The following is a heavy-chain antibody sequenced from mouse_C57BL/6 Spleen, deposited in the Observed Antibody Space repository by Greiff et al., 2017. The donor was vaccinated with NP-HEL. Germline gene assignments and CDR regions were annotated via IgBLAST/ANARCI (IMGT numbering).Heavy chain of an antibody. CDR3: ARWKDYYGSGVFDY. D-gene: IGHD1-1*01. CDR1: GYSFTDYN. CDR2: INPNYGTT. J-gene: IGHJ2*01. V-gene: IGHV1-39*01. Sequence: EVKLQESGPELVKPGASVKISCKASGYSFTDYNMNWVKQSNGKSLEWIGVINPNYGTTSYNQKFKGKATLTVDQSSSTAYMQLNSLTSEDSAVYYCARWKDYYGSGVFDYWGQGTTLTVSS.